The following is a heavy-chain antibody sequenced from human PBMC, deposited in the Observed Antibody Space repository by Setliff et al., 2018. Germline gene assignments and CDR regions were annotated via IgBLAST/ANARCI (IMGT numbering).Heavy chain of an antibody. CDR1: GYTFTNFG. V-gene: IGHV1-69*05. J-gene: IGHJ6*03. CDR2: IIPIFGTA. D-gene: IGHD5-18*01. Sequence: ASVKVSCKTSGYTFTNFGISWVRQAPGQGLEWMGGIIPIFGTANYAQKFQGRVTITTDESTSTAYMELSSLTSDDTAVYYCAREGVDTRSSTDYRYYMDVWGKGTTVTVSS. CDR3: AREGVDTRSSTDYRYYMDV.